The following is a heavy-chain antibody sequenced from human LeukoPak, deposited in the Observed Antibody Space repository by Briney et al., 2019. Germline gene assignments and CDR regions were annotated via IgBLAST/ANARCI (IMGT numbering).Heavy chain of an antibody. CDR2: IYNSVST. CDR1: GGSISSYY. V-gene: IGHV4-59*01. J-gene: IGHJ6*03. CDR3: ARGAGRGYFYMDV. Sequence: SETLSLXCTVSGGSISSYYWSWIRQPPGKGLEWIGYIYNSVSTNYNPSLKSRVTISVDTSKNQFSLRLSSVTAADTAVYYCARGAGRGYFYMDVWGKGTTVTVSS. D-gene: IGHD1-26*01.